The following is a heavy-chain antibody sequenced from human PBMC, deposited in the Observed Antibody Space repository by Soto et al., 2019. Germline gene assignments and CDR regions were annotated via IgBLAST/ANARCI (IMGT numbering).Heavy chain of an antibody. CDR2: LSGSGGTT. V-gene: IGHV3-23*01. J-gene: IGHJ6*02. Sequence: GGSLRLSCAASGLTFSSYAMSWVRQTPGKGLEWVSTLSGSGGTTYYADSVKGHVTISADKSISTAYLQWSSLKASDTAMYYCARRAHMSRRGETFSYYYYGMDVWGQGTTVTVSS. CDR1: GLTFSSYA. D-gene: IGHD3-16*01. CDR3: ARRAHMSRRGETFSYYYYGMDV.